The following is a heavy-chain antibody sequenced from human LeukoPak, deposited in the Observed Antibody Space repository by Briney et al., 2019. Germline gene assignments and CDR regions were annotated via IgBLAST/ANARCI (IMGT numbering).Heavy chain of an antibody. CDR1: GYSFTSYW. CDR2: IYPGDSDT. V-gene: IGHV5-51*01. D-gene: IGHD3-16*01. Sequence: GESLKISCKGSGYSFTSYWIGWVRQMPGKGLEWMGIIYPGDSDTRYSPSFQGQVTISADKSISTAYLQWSSLKASDTAMYYCARGKNYDYVWGSYLTATPYYFDYWGQGTLVTVSS. CDR3: ARGKNYDYVWGSYLTATPYYFDY. J-gene: IGHJ4*02.